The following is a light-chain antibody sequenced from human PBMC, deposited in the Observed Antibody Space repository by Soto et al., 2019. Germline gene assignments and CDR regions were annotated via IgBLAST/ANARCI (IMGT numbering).Light chain of an antibody. V-gene: IGKV1-33*01. CDR3: QQYDDLVT. Sequence: DIRMTQSPSSLSASVGDRVTITCQASQDITNYLNWYQQTPGKPPKLLIYDASNLETGVPSRFSASGSGTDFTFTISSLQPEDIATYYCQQYDDLVTFGQGTRLEIK. CDR2: DAS. CDR1: QDITNY. J-gene: IGKJ5*01.